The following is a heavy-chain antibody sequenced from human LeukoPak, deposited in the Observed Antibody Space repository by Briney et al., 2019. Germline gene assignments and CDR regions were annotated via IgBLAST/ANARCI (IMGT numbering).Heavy chain of an antibody. D-gene: IGHD3-22*01. J-gene: IGHJ4*02. V-gene: IGHV1-69*04. Sequence: GASVTVSCTASGGTFSSYAISWVRQAPGQGLEWMGRIIPILGIANYAQKFQGRVTITADKSTSTAYMELSSLRSEDTAVYYCAADSSGYYSSVQGVDYWGQGTLVTVSS. CDR3: AADSSGYYSSVQGVDY. CDR1: GGTFSSYA. CDR2: IIPILGIA.